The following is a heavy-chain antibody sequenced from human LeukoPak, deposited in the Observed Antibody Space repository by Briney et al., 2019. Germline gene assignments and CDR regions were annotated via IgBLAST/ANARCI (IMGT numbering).Heavy chain of an antibody. V-gene: IGHV4-59*01. CDR3: ARGVYIAAAQYGY. J-gene: IGHJ4*02. D-gene: IGHD6-13*01. CDR2: IYYSGTT. CDR1: GGSISSYY. Sequence: SETLSLTCTVSGGSISSYYWSWIRQPPGKGLEWIGYIYYSGTTNYNPSLKSRVTTSVDTSKNQFSLKLSSVTAADKAVYYCARGVYIAAAQYGYWGQGTLVTVSS.